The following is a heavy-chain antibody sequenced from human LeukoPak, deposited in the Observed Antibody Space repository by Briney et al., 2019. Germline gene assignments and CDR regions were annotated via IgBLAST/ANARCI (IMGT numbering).Heavy chain of an antibody. V-gene: IGHV3-21*01. Sequence: GGSLRLSCAASGFTFSSYSMNWVRQAPGKGLEWVSSISSSSSYIYYADSVKGRFTISRDNAKNSLYLQMNSLRAEDTAVYYCATSRITIFGVVTLDAFDIWGQGTMVTVSS. CDR1: GFTFSSYS. CDR2: ISSSSSYI. D-gene: IGHD3-3*01. CDR3: ATSRITIFGVVTLDAFDI. J-gene: IGHJ3*02.